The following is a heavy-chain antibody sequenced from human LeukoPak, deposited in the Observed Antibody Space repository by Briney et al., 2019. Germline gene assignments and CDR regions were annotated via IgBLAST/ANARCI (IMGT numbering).Heavy chain of an antibody. CDR1: GLTFSDDH. CDR3: LTKGLRGGGDN. J-gene: IGHJ4*02. CDR2: ISPGSHSI. D-gene: IGHD3-9*01. Sequence: GGSLRLSCVASGLTFSDDHVSWIRQAPGEGLEWVSYISPGSHSIYYVDSVKGRFTISRDNAKNSLYLQMNSLRVDDTALYYCLTKGLRGGGDNWGRGTLVTVSS. V-gene: IGHV3-11*01.